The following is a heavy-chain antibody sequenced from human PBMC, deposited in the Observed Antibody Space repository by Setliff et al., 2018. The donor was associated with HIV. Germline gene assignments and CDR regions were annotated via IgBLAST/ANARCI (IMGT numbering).Heavy chain of an antibody. Sequence: GASVKVSCKASGGTFSSYAISWVRQAPGQGLEWMGGIIPILGIANYAQKFQGRVTITTDESTSTAYMELRSLTSEDTAVYYCARDLDEAVKDADNYVPLDLWGQGTLVTVSS. J-gene: IGHJ5*02. V-gene: IGHV1-69*10. CDR1: GGTFSSYA. CDR2: IIPILGIA. D-gene: IGHD3-16*01. CDR3: ARDLDEAVKDADNYVPLDL.